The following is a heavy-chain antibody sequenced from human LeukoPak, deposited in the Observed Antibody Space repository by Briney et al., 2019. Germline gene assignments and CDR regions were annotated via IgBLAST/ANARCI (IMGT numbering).Heavy chain of an antibody. CDR1: GGSIRSANFL. D-gene: IGHD5-18*01. J-gene: IGHJ4*02. Sequence: SETLSLTCIVSGGSIRSANFLWGWFRQPPGKGPEWIGTIDYTGRTFYSPSVTSRVTVSLDTSKNQFSLRLTSMTAADTAVYYCARQPEIEYSYGFGDYWGQGRLVTVTS. V-gene: IGHV4-39*01. CDR2: IDYTGRT. CDR3: ARQPEIEYSYGFGDY.